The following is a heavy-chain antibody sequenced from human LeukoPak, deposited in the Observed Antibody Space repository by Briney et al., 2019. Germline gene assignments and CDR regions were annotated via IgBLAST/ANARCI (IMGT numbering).Heavy chain of an antibody. CDR3: AKGVDTATLHGAFDI. Sequence: PGGSLRLSCAASGFTFSSYGMHWVRQAPGKGLEWVGVISFDGSYKYYADSVKGRLTISRDNSKNTLYLQMNSLRAEDTAVYYCAKGVDTATLHGAFDIWGQGTKVTVSS. D-gene: IGHD5-18*01. J-gene: IGHJ3*02. CDR2: ISFDGSYK. CDR1: GFTFSSYG. V-gene: IGHV3-30*18.